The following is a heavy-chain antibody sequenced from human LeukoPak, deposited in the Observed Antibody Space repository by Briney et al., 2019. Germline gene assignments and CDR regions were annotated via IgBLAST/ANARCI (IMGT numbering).Heavy chain of an antibody. Sequence: SVTISCKASGATFSSNAISWVRQAPGQGLVWMGGILPILGAPNYAQRFQGKVSITADESTNTVYMELSSLRSEDTAVYYCARVRFYHFWSAQEPLGSFDPWGQGTLVTVSS. V-gene: IGHV1-69*01. D-gene: IGHD3-3*02. CDR3: ARVRFYHFWSAQEPLGSFDP. J-gene: IGHJ5*02. CDR1: GATFSSNA. CDR2: ILPILGAP.